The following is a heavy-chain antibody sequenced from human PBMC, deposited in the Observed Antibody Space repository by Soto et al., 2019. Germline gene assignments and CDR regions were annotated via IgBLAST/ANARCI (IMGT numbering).Heavy chain of an antibody. J-gene: IGHJ3*02. CDR2: IIPIFGTA. V-gene: IGHV1-69*13. Sequence: SVKVSCKASGGTFSSYAISWVRQAPGQGLEWMGGIIPIFGTANYAQKFQGRVTITSDESTSTAYMELSSLRSEDTAVYYCARAHIVVVTAIPFDAFDIWGQGTMVTVSS. D-gene: IGHD2-21*02. CDR3: ARAHIVVVTAIPFDAFDI. CDR1: GGTFSSYA.